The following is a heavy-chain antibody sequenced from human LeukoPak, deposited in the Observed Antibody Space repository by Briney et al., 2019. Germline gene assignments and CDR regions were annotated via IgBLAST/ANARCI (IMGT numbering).Heavy chain of an antibody. V-gene: IGHV4-34*01. D-gene: IGHD1-26*01. J-gene: IGHJ4*02. CDR1: GGSFSGYY. CDR3: ARGEYSGNTYYFDY. Sequence: PSETLSLTCAVYGGSFSGYYWSWIRQPPGKGLEWIGEINHSGSTNYNPSLKSRVTISVDTSKNQFSLKLSSVTAADTAVYYCARGEYSGNTYYFDYWGQGTLVTVSS. CDR2: INHSGST.